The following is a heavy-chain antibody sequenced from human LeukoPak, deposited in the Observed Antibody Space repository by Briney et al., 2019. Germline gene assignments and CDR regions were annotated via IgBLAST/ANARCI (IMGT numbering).Heavy chain of an antibody. D-gene: IGHD6-6*01. J-gene: IGHJ5*02. CDR1: GGSFSGYY. V-gene: IGHV4-34*01. CDR2: INHSGST. Sequence: SETLSLTCAVYGGSFSGYYWSWIRQPPGKGLEWIGEINHSGSTNYNPSLKSRVTISVDTSKNQFSLKLSSVTAADTALYYCARQLTATRPATRWFDPWGQGTLVTVSS. CDR3: ARQLTATRPATRWFDP.